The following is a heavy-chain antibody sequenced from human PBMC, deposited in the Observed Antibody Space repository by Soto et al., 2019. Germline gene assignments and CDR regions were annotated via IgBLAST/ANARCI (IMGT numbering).Heavy chain of an antibody. J-gene: IGHJ6*02. CDR1: GGSFSAYY. D-gene: IGHD3-3*01. CDR3: ARRGIGGTIFGVVIYYYVGMDV. Sequence: SETLSVTYAVDGGSFSAYYWSWIRQPPGKGREWIGEINQSGSTNYKPSLKSGVTISVDTCMTQFALKLSSVTAADTAVYYCARRGIGGTIFGVVIYYYVGMDVWGQGITVS. V-gene: IGHV4-34*01. CDR2: INQSGST.